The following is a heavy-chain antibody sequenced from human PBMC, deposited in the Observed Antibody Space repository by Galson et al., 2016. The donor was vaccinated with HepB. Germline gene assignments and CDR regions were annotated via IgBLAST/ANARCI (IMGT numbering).Heavy chain of an antibody. CDR2: IDPSDSYN. CDR3: ARDYYNSPWSMDV. D-gene: IGHD1-26*01. Sequence: QSGAEVKKPGESLRISCTTSGYSFTSYWISWVRQMPGKGLQWMGRIDPSDSYNSYSPSFQGHVTISADRSINTVYLQWSSLKASDTAVYYCARDYYNSPWSMDVWGKGTAVTVSS. J-gene: IGHJ6*03. V-gene: IGHV5-10-1*01. CDR1: GYSFTSYW.